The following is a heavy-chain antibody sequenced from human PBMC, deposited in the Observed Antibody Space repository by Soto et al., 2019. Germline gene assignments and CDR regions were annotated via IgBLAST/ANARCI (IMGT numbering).Heavy chain of an antibody. D-gene: IGHD4-17*01. CDR1: GFTFSSYW. CDR2: INSDGSST. CDR3: ARADYGDYDYYYYGMDV. V-gene: IGHV3-74*01. Sequence: GGSLRLSCAASGFTFSSYWMHWVRQAPGKGLVWVSRINSDGSSTSYADSVKGRFTISRDNAKNTLYLQMNSLRAEDTAVYYCARADYGDYDYYYYGMDVWGQGTTVTVSS. J-gene: IGHJ6*02.